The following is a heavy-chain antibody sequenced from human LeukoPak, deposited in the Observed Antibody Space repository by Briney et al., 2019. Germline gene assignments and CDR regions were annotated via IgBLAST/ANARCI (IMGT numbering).Heavy chain of an antibody. CDR3: ARFLALYAFDI. CDR2: ISSSGSTI. CDR1: GFTFSSYE. J-gene: IGHJ3*02. Sequence: GGSLRLSCAASGFTFSSYEMNWVRQAPGKGLEWVSYISSSGSTIYYADSVKGRFTISRDNAKNSLYLQMKSLRAEDTAVYYCARFLALYAFDIWGQGTMVTVSS. D-gene: IGHD2/OR15-2a*01. V-gene: IGHV3-48*03.